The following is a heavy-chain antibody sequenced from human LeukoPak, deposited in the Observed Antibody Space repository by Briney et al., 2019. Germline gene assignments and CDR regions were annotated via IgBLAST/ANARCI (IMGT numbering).Heavy chain of an antibody. J-gene: IGHJ6*02. CDR1: GFTFSSYS. CDR2: IGSSSSYI. Sequence: GGSLRLSCAASGFTFSSYSMNWVRQAPGKGLEWVSSIGSSSSYIYYADSVKGRFTISRDNAKNSLYLQMNSLRAEDTAVYYCARDLGTGDYYYYGMDVWGQGTTVTVSS. D-gene: IGHD1-1*01. V-gene: IGHV3-21*01. CDR3: ARDLGTGDYYYYGMDV.